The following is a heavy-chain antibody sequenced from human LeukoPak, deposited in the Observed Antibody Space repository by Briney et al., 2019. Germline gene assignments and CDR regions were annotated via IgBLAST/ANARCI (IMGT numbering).Heavy chain of an antibody. J-gene: IGHJ3*02. V-gene: IGHV1-2*02. CDR2: INPNSGGT. CDR1: GYTFTGYY. Sequence: ASVKVSCKASGYTFTGYYMHWVRQAPGQGLEWMGWINPNSGGTNYAQKFQGRVTMTRDTSISTAYMELSRLRSDDTAVYYCARGGYNWNYPDAFDIWGQGTMVTVSS. D-gene: IGHD1-7*01. CDR3: ARGGYNWNYPDAFDI.